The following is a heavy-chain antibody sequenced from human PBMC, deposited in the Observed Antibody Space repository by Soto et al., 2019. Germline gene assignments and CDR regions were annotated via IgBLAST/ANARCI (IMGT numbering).Heavy chain of an antibody. CDR1: GFTFDDYA. D-gene: IGHD3-3*01. CDR2: ISWNGGSI. J-gene: IGHJ5*02. Sequence: PGGSLRLSCSASGFTFDDYAMHWVRQAPGKGLEWVSGISWNGGSIGYADSVKGRFTISRDNAKNSLYLQMNSLRPEDTALYYCAKDTGYYGNWFDPWGQGTLVTVSS. V-gene: IGHV3-9*01. CDR3: AKDTGYYGNWFDP.